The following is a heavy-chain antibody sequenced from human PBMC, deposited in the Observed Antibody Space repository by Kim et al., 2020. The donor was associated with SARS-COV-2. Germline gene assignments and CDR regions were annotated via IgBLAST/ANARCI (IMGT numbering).Heavy chain of an antibody. Sequence: GGSLRLSCAASGFTFNNYWMHWVRQAPGKGLEWVSHVNPDGSGTDYAESVKGRFTVSRDNGKKALFLEMTNLRAEDTSIYYCTRGGCSGDKCHRAFDSWGQGTLVTVSS. J-gene: IGHJ3*02. CDR3: TRGGCSGDKCHRAFDS. V-gene: IGHV3-74*01. CDR1: GFTFNNYW. CDR2: VNPDGSGT. D-gene: IGHD2-15*01.